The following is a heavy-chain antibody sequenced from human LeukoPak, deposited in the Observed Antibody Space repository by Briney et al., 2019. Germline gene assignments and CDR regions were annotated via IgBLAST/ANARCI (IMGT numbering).Heavy chain of an antibody. CDR3: ASWWLRLWAFDI. D-gene: IGHD5-12*01. Sequence: SQTLSLTCTVSGGSISSGGYYWSWIRQHPGKGLEWIGYIYYSGSTYYNPSLKSRVTISVDTSKNQFSLKLSSVTAADTAVDYCASWWLRLWAFDIWGQGTMVTVSS. CDR1: GGSISSGGYY. J-gene: IGHJ3*02. V-gene: IGHV4-31*03. CDR2: IYYSGST.